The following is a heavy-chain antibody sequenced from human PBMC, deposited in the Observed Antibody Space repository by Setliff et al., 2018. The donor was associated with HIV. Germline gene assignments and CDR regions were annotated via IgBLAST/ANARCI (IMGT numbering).Heavy chain of an antibody. CDR1: GDSISFYY. Sequence: LSLTCTVSGDSISFYYWSWIRQPPGKGLEWIGYMYYSGSTNYNPSLKSRVTISVDTSKNQFSLRLRSVTAADTVVYYCARGVTNFDYWGQGTLVTVSS. D-gene: IGHD3-10*01. CDR3: ARGVTNFDY. CDR2: MYYSGST. J-gene: IGHJ4*02. V-gene: IGHV4-59*01.